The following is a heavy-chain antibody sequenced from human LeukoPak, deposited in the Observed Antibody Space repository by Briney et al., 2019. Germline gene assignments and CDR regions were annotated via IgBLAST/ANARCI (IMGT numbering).Heavy chain of an antibody. CDR1: GFTFSSYA. D-gene: IGHD4-23*01. CDR3: ARRVGGNLDY. CDR2: ISYDGSNK. J-gene: IGHJ4*02. Sequence: GRSLRLSCAASGFTFSSYAMHWVRQAPGKGLEWVAVISYDGSNKYYADSVKGRFTISRDNSKNTLYLQMNSLRAEDTAVYYCARRVGGNLDYWGQGTLVTVSS. V-gene: IGHV3-30-3*01.